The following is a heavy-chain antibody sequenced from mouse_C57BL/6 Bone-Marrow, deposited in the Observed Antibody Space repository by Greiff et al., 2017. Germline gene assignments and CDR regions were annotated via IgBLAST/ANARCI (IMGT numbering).Heavy chain of an antibody. V-gene: IGHV5-17*01. D-gene: IGHD1-1*01. Sequence: EVTLVESGGGLVKPGGSLKLSCAASGFTFSDYGMHWVRQAPEKGLEWVAYISSGSSTIYYADTVKGRFTLSRDNAKNTLFLQMTRLRSEDTAMYYCASGSYYYGSSPWCAYWGQGTLVTVSA. CDR2: ISSGSSTI. CDR1: GFTFSDYG. J-gene: IGHJ3*01. CDR3: ASGSYYYGSSPWCAY.